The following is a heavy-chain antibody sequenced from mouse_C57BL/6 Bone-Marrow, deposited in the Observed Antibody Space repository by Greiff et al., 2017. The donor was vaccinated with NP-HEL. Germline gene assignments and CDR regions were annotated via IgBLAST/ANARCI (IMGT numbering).Heavy chain of an antibody. J-gene: IGHJ4*01. D-gene: IGHD2-4*01. V-gene: IGHV14-1*01. CDR1: GFNITDYY. CDR3: TDYYDYDEGDAMDY. CDR2: IDPEDGDT. Sequence: VQLQQPGAELVRPGASVKLSCTASGFNITDYYMHWVKQRPEQGLEWIGRIDPEDGDTEYAPKFQGKATMTADTSSNTAYLQLSSLTSEDTAVYYCTDYYDYDEGDAMDYWGQGTSVTVSS.